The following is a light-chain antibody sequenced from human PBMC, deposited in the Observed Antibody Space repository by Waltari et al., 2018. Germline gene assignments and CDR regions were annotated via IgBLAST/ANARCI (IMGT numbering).Light chain of an antibody. J-gene: IGLJ2*01. CDR2: DVT. Sequence: QSALTQPRSVSGSPGPSVTISCTGTSSDVGGDNYVSWYQQHPGKAPKLVIYDVTQRPSGVPARFSGSKSGNTASLTISGLQAEDEADYSCCSYAGSPVNVIFGGGTKVTVL. CDR3: CSYAGSPVNVI. V-gene: IGLV2-11*01. CDR1: SSDVGGDNY.